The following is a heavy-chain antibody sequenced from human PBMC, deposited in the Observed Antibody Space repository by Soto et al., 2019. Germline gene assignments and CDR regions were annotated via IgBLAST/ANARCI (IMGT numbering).Heavy chain of an antibody. D-gene: IGHD2-15*01. CDR3: ARDRVVVAAAHYYGMDV. V-gene: IGHV1-46*01. J-gene: IGHJ6*02. Sequence: ASVKVSCKVSGYTFTSYYMHWVRQAPGQGLEWMGIINPSGGSTSYAQKFQGRVTMTRDTSTSTVYMELSSLRSEDTAVYYCARDRVVVAAAHYYGMDVWGQGTTVTVSS. CDR2: INPSGGST. CDR1: GYTFTSYY.